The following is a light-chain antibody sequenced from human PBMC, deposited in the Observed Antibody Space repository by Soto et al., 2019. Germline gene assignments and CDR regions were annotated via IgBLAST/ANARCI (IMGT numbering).Light chain of an antibody. V-gene: IGKV3-20*01. CDR1: QSVNNNY. CDR2: AAS. Sequence: EIVLTQSPGTLSLSPGERSTVSCRAIQSVNNNYVAWYQQKSGQAPRLLIFAASRRAPGIPGRFSGSGSGADFTLTITRLEPDDFAVYYCQQYGSSLYTFGQGTKLEIK. J-gene: IGKJ2*01. CDR3: QQYGSSLYT.